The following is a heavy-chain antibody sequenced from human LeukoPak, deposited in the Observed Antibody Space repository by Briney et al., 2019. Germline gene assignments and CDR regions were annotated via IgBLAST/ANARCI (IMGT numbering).Heavy chain of an antibody. CDR2: ISGSGGST. Sequence: GGTLRLSCAASGFTFSSYGMSWVRQAPGKGLEWVSAISGSGGSTYYADSVKGRFTISRDNSKNTLYLQMNSLRAEDTAVYYCARGRGYSYGTDYFDYWGQGTLVTVSS. CDR3: ARGRGYSYGTDYFDY. CDR1: GFTFSSYG. D-gene: IGHD5-18*01. J-gene: IGHJ4*02. V-gene: IGHV3-23*01.